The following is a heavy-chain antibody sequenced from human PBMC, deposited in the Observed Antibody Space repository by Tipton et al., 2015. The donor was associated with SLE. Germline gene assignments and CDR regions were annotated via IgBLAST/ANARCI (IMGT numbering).Heavy chain of an antibody. Sequence: GLVKPSETLSLTRAVYGGSFSGYYYSWIRQPPGKGLETIGEINHSGSTNYNPSLKSRVTISVDTSKNQFSLKLSSVTAADTAVYYCARGGAGSIWFDPWGQGILVTVSS. CDR2: INHSGST. D-gene: IGHD1-26*01. CDR1: GGSFSGYY. V-gene: IGHV4-34*01. J-gene: IGHJ5*02. CDR3: ARGGAGSIWFDP.